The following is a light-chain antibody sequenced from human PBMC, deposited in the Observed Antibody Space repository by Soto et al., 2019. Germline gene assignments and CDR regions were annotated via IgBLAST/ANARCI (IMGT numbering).Light chain of an antibody. V-gene: IGKV3-20*01. CDR3: QHYDRAPMWT. CDR1: QSVGDTY. Sequence: EIVLTHSPATLSVSPCESAALSCSASQSVGDTYLAWYQQKPGQAPRLLMYSTSIRATGIPDRFSGSGSGTDFTLTISRLDPEDFAVYYCQHYDRAPMWTFGQGTKVDIK. CDR2: STS. J-gene: IGKJ1*01.